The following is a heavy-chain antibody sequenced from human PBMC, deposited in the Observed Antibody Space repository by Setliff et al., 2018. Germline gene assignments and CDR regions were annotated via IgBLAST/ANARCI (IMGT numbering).Heavy chain of an antibody. D-gene: IGHD3-16*01. CDR2: ISGSGGTT. CDR1: GFTFSSCA. J-gene: IGHJ4*02. Sequence: LRLSCAASGFTFSSCAMTWVRQAPGKGLEWVSSISGSGGTTYYAGSVKGRFSISRDNSRNMLYLQMNGLRAEVASLYYCAKNRGSGYVSGMTFGYSHPWATDSWGQGALVTVSS. CDR3: AKNRGSGYVSGMTFGYSHPWATDS. V-gene: IGHV3-23*01.